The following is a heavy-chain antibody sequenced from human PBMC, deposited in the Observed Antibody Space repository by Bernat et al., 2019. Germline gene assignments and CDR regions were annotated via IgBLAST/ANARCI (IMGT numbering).Heavy chain of an antibody. CDR3: VKDNANCAFDY. CDR2: INHDSSGT. J-gene: IGHJ4*02. CDR1: GFIFHAYV. D-gene: IGHD1-1*01. Sequence: EVQLVESGEGVVQPGGSLRLSCAPSGFIFHAYVMHWVRQAPGMGLEWVSRINHDSSGTSYADSVRGRFTISRDNSKNSLYLQMNSLRVEDTALYYCVKDNANCAFDYWGRGTLVTVSS. V-gene: IGHV3-43*02.